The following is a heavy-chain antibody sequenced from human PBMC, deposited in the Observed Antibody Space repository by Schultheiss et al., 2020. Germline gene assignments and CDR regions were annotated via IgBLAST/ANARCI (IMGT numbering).Heavy chain of an antibody. Sequence: SETLSLTCAVYGGSFSGYYWSWIRQPPGKGLEWIGEINHSGSTNYNPSLKSRVTISVDTSKNQFSLKLSSVTAADTAVYYCARGLSHDFWSGYYYYYYYGMDVWGQGTTVTVSS. D-gene: IGHD3-3*01. J-gene: IGHJ6*02. CDR3: ARGLSHDFWSGYYYYYYYGMDV. CDR1: GGSFSGYY. CDR2: INHSGST. V-gene: IGHV4-34*01.